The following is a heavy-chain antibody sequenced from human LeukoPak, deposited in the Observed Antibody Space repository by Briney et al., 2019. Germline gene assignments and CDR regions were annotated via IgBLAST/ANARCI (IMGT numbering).Heavy chain of an antibody. Sequence: ASVKVSCKASGYTFTSYGISWVRQAPGQGLEWMGWISAYNGNTNYAQKLQGRVTMTTDTSTSTAYMELRSLRSDDTAVYYCAREWYYYDSSGYYYKYFDYWGQGTLVTVSS. V-gene: IGHV1-18*01. J-gene: IGHJ4*02. CDR1: GYTFTSYG. CDR2: ISAYNGNT. D-gene: IGHD3-22*01. CDR3: AREWYYYDSSGYYYKYFDY.